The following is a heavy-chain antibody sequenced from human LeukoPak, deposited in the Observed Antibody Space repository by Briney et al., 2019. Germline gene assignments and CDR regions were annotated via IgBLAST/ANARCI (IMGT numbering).Heavy chain of an antibody. CDR3: ARDGQLGIVLGVGYFDY. Sequence: ASVKVSCKASGYTFTSYGISWVRQAPGQRLEWMGWISAYNGNTNYAQKLQGRVTMTTDTSTSTAYMELRSLRSDDTAVYYCARDGQLGIVLGVGYFDYWGQGTLVTVSS. J-gene: IGHJ4*02. V-gene: IGHV1-18*01. CDR2: ISAYNGNT. CDR1: GYTFTSYG. D-gene: IGHD7-27*01.